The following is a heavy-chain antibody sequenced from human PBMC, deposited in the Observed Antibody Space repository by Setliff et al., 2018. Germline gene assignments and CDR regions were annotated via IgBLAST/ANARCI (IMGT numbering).Heavy chain of an antibody. CDR3: SRLVRYCTTTTCQTLSGGEH. V-gene: IGHV1-18*01. J-gene: IGHJ4*02. CDR2: INAYNGNT. D-gene: IGHD2-8*01. CDR1: GYAFNNYG. Sequence: ASVKVSCKASGYAFNNYGIAWVRQAPGQGLEWMRWINAYNGNTFYAPKLQDRVTMTTDTSTATAYLELRSLRSDDTALYFCSRLVRYCTTTTCQTLSGGEHWGQGTLVTVSS.